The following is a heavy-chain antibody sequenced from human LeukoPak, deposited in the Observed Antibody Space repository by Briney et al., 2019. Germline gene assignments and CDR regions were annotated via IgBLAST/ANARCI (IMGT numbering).Heavy chain of an antibody. CDR3: AREWELARIYAFDI. CDR1: GYTFTGYY. CDR2: INPNSGGT. D-gene: IGHD1-26*01. J-gene: IGHJ3*02. V-gene: IGHV1-2*02. Sequence: ASVKVSCKASGYTFTGYYMHWVRQAPGQGLEWMGWINPNSGGTNYAQKFQGRVTMTRDTSISTAYMELSRLRSDDTAVYYCAREWELARIYAFDIWGQGTMVTVSS.